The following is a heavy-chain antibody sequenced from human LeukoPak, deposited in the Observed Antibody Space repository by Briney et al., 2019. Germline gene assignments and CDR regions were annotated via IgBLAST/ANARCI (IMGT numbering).Heavy chain of an antibody. V-gene: IGHV3-30-3*01. CDR2: ISYDGSNK. D-gene: IGHD4-11*01. Sequence: PGGSLRLSCAASGFTFSSYPIHWVRQAPGKGLEWVAVISYDGSNKYYADSVKGRFTISRDNSKNTLYLQMNSLRAEDMALYYCARLGTVTRSGFDYWGQGTLVTVSS. CDR1: GFTFSSYP. J-gene: IGHJ4*02. CDR3: ARLGTVTRSGFDY.